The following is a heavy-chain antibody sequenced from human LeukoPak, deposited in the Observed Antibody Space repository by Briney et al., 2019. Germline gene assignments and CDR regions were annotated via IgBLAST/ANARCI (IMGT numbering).Heavy chain of an antibody. D-gene: IGHD3-10*01. V-gene: IGHV1-18*01. J-gene: IGHJ4*02. CDR1: GGTFSSYT. CDR2: ISTYNGDA. CDR3: ARRGSFSGNFDY. Sequence: ASVKVSCKASGGTFSSYTISWVRQAPGQGLEWMGWISTYNGDANYAQKVKGRVTMTTDTSTSTAYMELRSLRSDDTAVYYCARRGSFSGNFDYWGQGTLVTVSS.